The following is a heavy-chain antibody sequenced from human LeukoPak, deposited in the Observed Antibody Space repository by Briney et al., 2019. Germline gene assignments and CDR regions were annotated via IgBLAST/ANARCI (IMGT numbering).Heavy chain of an antibody. CDR1: GFSFSSYA. J-gene: IGHJ6*02. Sequence: GGSLRLSCAASGFSFSSYAMSWVRQAPGKGLEWVAVISGRSTHYADSVKGRFTISRDNSKNTLYLQMNSLRAEDTAVYYCAKDTCSSTSCPPSDPVLYGMDVWGQGTTVTVSS. CDR3: AKDTCSSTSCPPSDPVLYGMDV. D-gene: IGHD2-2*01. V-gene: IGHV3-23*01. CDR2: ISGRST.